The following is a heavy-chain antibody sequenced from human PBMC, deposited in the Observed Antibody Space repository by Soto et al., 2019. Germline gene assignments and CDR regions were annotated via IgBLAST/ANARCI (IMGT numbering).Heavy chain of an antibody. CDR3: ARQRTTVVTQAYIDH. V-gene: IGHV4-39*01. Sequence: SETLSLTCIVSGESISSSSYYWGWIRQPPGKGLEWIGCIYYSGRTYYNPSFKSRVTISIDTSKNQFSLKLSSVTATDTAVYFCARQRTTVVTQAYIDHWGQGALVTVSS. D-gene: IGHD2-21*02. CDR2: IYYSGRT. CDR1: GESISSSSYY. J-gene: IGHJ4*02.